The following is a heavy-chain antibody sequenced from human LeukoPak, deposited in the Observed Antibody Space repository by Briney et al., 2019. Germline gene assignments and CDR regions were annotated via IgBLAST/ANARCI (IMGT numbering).Heavy chain of an antibody. D-gene: IGHD5-24*01. CDR2: IKQDGSEK. CDR3: AREGRDGYSHHDAFDI. Sequence: GGSLRLSCAASGFTFSSYWMSWVRQAPGKGLEWVANIKQDGSEKYYVDSVKGRFTISRDNAKNSLYLQMNSLRAEDTAVYYCAREGRDGYSHHDAFDIWGQGTMVTVSS. CDR1: GFTFSSYW. V-gene: IGHV3-7*05. J-gene: IGHJ3*02.